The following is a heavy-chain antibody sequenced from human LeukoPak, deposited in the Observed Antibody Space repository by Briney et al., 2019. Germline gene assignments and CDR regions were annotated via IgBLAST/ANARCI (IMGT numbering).Heavy chain of an antibody. V-gene: IGHV4-4*07. J-gene: IGHJ5*02. CDR3: ARVPVNIWENWFDP. CDR2: IHTSGST. CDR1: GVSITSYY. D-gene: IGHD1-26*01. Sequence: SETLSLTCTVSGVSITSYYWSCIRQPAGKGLEWIGRIHTSGSTNYNPSLKSRVTISFDTSKNQFSLKLNSVTAADTAVYYCARVPVNIWENWFDPWGQRTLVTVSS.